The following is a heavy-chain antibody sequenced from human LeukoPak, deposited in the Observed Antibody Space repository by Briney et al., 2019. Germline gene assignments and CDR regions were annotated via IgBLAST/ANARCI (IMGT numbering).Heavy chain of an antibody. D-gene: IGHD5-18*01. J-gene: IGHJ4*02. V-gene: IGHV3-33*08. Sequence: GRSLRLSCAASGFMFRSYGMHWDRQAPGKGLEWVAVIWYDASNKYYTDSVKGRFTISRDNSNNTLYLQMNSLRVEDTAVYYCARGHVRGYSYGFGYWGQGSLVTVSS. CDR1: GFMFRSYG. CDR3: ARGHVRGYSYGFGY. CDR2: IWYDASNK.